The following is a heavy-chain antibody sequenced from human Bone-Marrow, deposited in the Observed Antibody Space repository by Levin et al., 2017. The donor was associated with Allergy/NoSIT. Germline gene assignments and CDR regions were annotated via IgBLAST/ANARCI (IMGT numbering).Heavy chain of an antibody. D-gene: IGHD3-10*01. CDR3: TTRGSYSPFDY. Sequence: GESLKISCKTSGYTFNTVDINWVRQATGQGLEWMGYLTPSTRHAGYAQRFQGRVTMTGDISMSTAYMELSSLGSEDTAVYYCTTRGSYSPFDYWGQGTLVTVAS. CDR1: GYTFNTVD. J-gene: IGHJ4*02. V-gene: IGHV1-8*01. CDR2: LTPSTRHA.